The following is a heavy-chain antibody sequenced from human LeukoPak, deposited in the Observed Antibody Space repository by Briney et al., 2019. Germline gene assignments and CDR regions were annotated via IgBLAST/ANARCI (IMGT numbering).Heavy chain of an antibody. D-gene: IGHD3-22*01. CDR1: GGTFSSYA. J-gene: IGHJ5*02. CDR3: ARCAADYDSSGYSPHWFDP. CDR2: IIPIFGTA. V-gene: IGHV1-69*05. Sequence: GASVKVSCKASGGTFSSYAISWVRQAPGQGLEWMGGIIPIFGTANYAQKFQGRVTITTDESTSTAYMELSSLRSEDTAVYYCARCAADYDSSGYSPHWFDPWGQGTLVTVSS.